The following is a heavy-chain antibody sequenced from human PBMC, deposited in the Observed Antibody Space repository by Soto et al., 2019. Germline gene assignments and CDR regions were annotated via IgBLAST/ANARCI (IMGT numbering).Heavy chain of an antibody. Sequence: DVQLLESGGGLIQPGGSLILSCVTSGLTLKNYAMSWVRQAPGRGLEWVSGINSEGSIYYADYVNGRFSISKDNSKNTLYLQMNSKRVDDTAVYYCATTRARDCDFWTGFHTWGQGTRVTVS. CDR1: GLTLKNYA. CDR2: INSEGSI. V-gene: IGHV3-23*01. CDR3: ATTRARDCDFWTGFHT. D-gene: IGHD3-3*01. J-gene: IGHJ5*02.